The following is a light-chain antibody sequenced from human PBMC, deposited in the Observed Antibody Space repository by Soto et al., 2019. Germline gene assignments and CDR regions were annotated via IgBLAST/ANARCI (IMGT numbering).Light chain of an antibody. V-gene: IGKV1-5*01. J-gene: IGKJ4*01. CDR3: QQYNHYSGLT. CDR1: QSISSW. Sequence: DIQMTQSPSTLSASVGDRVTITCRASQSISSWLAWYQQKPGKAPKLLIYDASSLESGVPSRFSGSGSGTEFTPTISSLQPDDFATYYCQQYNHYSGLTFGGGTKVDIK. CDR2: DAS.